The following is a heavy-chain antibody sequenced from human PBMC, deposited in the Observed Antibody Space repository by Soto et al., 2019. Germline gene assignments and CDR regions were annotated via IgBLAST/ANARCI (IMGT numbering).Heavy chain of an antibody. CDR3: ASAHTTVVTPYYFDY. CDR2: ISYDGSNK. Sequence: QVQLVESGGGVVQPGRSLRLSCAASGFTFSSYAMHWVRQAPGKGLEWVAVISYDGSNKYYADSVKGRFTISRDNSKNTLYLQMNSLRAEDTAVYYCASAHTTVVTPYYFDYWGQGTLVTVSS. CDR1: GFTFSSYA. J-gene: IGHJ4*02. V-gene: IGHV3-30-3*01. D-gene: IGHD4-17*01.